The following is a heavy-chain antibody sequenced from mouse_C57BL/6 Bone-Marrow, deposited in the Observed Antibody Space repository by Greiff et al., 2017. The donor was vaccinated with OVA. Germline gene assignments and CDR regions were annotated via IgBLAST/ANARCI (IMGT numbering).Heavy chain of an antibody. D-gene: IGHD1-1*01. CDR2: ISSGGDYI. Sequence: EVKLMESGEGLVKPGGSLKLSCAASGFTFSSYAMSWVRQTPEKRLEWVAYISSGGDYIYYADTVKGRFTISKDNARNTQYLQMSSLKSEDTANYYCTRVLDAMDYWGQGTSVTGSS. J-gene: IGHJ4*01. CDR3: TRVLDAMDY. CDR1: GFTFSSYA. V-gene: IGHV5-9-1*02.